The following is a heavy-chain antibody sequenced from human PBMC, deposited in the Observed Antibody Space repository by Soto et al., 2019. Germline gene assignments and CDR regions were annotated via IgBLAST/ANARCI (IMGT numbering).Heavy chain of an antibody. CDR2: MYYSGST. D-gene: IGHD2-8*01. J-gene: IGHJ3*02. CDR1: GGSSSSSSYY. CDR3: ARSTNLDGVDI. V-gene: IGHV4-39*01. Sequence: SETLSLTCTVSGGSSSSSSYYWGWIRQPPGKGLEWIGSMYYSGSTYHNPSLKSRVTISVDTSKNQFSLKLSSVTAADTAVYYCARSTNLDGVDIWGQGTMVTVSS.